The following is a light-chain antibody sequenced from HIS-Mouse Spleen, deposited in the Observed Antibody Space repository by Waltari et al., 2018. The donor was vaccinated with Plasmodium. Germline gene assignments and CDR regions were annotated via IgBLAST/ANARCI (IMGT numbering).Light chain of an antibody. Sequence: DIVMTQSPLSLPVTPGQPASIPCRSSPRPLHSTGYDYWDWYLQKSGQSPQLLIYLGSNRASGVPDRFSGSGSGTDFTLKISRVEAEDVGVYYCMQALQTPVTFGGGTKVEIK. CDR2: LGS. J-gene: IGKJ4*01. CDR1: PRPLHSTGYDY. CDR3: MQALQTPVT. V-gene: IGKV2-28*01.